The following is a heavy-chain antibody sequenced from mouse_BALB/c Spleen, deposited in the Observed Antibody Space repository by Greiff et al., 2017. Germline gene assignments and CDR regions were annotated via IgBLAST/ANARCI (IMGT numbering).Heavy chain of an antibody. Sequence: QVQLKESGPGLVAPSQSLSITCTVSGFSLTSYGVHWVRQPPGKGLEWLGVIWAGGSTNYNSALMSRLSISKDNSKSQVFLKMNSLQTDDTAMYYCARGAYYGNSYWYFDVWGAGTTVTVSS. D-gene: IGHD2-10*01. CDR1: GFSLTSYG. CDR2: IWAGGST. J-gene: IGHJ1*01. V-gene: IGHV2-9*02. CDR3: ARGAYYGNSYWYFDV.